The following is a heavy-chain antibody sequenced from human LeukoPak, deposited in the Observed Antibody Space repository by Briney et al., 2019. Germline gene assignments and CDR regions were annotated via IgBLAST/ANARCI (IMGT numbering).Heavy chain of an antibody. CDR3: ARGFSGWTRYDY. V-gene: IGHV4-59*12. Sequence: SETLSLICTVSGGSLSSNYWSWIRQSPGKGLEWIGYIYYSATPSTSYNPSLKSRVSISVDTSKNQFSLKLTSVTAADTAVYYCARGFSGWTRYDYWGQGTLVTVSS. D-gene: IGHD6-19*01. CDR2: IYYSATPST. CDR1: GGSLSSNY. J-gene: IGHJ4*02.